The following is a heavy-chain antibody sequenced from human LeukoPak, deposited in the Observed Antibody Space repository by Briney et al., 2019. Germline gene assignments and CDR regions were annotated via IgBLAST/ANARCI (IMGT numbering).Heavy chain of an antibody. Sequence: PSETLSLTCTVSGGSISSYYWSWIRQPPGKGPEWIGYIYYSGSTNYNPSLKSRVTISVDRSKNQFSLKLSSVTAADTAVYYCATLSSSWYRGDFDYWGQGTLVTVSS. CDR3: ATLSSSWYRGDFDY. J-gene: IGHJ4*02. V-gene: IGHV4-59*12. D-gene: IGHD6-13*01. CDR1: GGSISSYY. CDR2: IYYSGST.